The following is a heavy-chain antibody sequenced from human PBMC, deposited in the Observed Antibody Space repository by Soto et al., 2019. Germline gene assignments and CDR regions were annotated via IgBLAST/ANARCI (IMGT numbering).Heavy chain of an antibody. V-gene: IGHV4-31*03. CDR2: IYYSGST. CDR1: GGSISSVGSY. D-gene: IGHD6-19*01. J-gene: IGHJ6*03. CDR3: ARVVASSGWYGYYYYYMDV. Sequence: PSETLSLTCTVSGGSISSVGSYWIWIRQHPGKGLEWIGYIYYSGSTYYNPSLKSRVTISVDTSKNQFSLKLSSVTAADTAVYYCARVVASSGWYGYYYYYMDVWGKGTTITVSS.